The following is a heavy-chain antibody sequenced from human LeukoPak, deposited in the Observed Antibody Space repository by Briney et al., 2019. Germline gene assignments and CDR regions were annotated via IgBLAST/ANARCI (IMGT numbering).Heavy chain of an antibody. CDR1: GFTFSSYA. CDR2: ISSVGGGT. D-gene: IGHD3-10*01. CDR3: AKEMVRGVGLFDY. V-gene: IGHV3-23*01. Sequence: GGSLRLSCAASGFTFSSYAMSWVRQAPGRGLEWVSAISSVGGGTYYADSVKGRFTISRDNSKNTLDLQMNSLRADDTAVYYCAKEMVRGVGLFDYWGQGTLVTVSS. J-gene: IGHJ4*02.